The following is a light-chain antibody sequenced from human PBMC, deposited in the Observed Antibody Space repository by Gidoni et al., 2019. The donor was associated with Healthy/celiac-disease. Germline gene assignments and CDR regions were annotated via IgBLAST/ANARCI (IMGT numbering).Light chain of an antibody. Sequence: QTVVTREPSFSVSPGGTVTLTRGLSSGSVSTSYYPSWYQQTPGQAPRTLIYSTNTRSSGVPDRFSGSILGNKAALTITGAQADDESDYYCVLYMGSGIWVFGGGTKLTVL. CDR3: VLYMGSGIWV. V-gene: IGLV8-61*01. CDR2: STN. CDR1: SGSVSTSYY. J-gene: IGLJ3*02.